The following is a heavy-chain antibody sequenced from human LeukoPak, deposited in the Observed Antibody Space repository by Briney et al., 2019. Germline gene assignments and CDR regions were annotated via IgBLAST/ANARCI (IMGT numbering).Heavy chain of an antibody. CDR3: AKDFRDGYNHPSYYFES. J-gene: IGHJ4*02. Sequence: GGSLRLSCAASGFTFSSYGMHWVRQAPGKGLEWVGVISYDGSSEYYADSVQGRLTVARDNSKNTMYLQMNSLRAENTAVYYCAKDFRDGYNHPSYYFESWGQGTLVTVSS. CDR1: GFTFSSYG. V-gene: IGHV3-30*18. CDR2: ISYDGSSE. D-gene: IGHD5-24*01.